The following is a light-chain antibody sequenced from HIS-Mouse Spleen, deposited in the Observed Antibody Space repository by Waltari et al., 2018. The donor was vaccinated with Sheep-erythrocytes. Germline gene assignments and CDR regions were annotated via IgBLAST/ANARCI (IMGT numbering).Light chain of an antibody. V-gene: IGKV1-8*01. J-gene: IGKJ2*01. CDR1: QGISSS. CDR3: QQYYSYPYT. CDR2: AAS. Sequence: AIRMTQSPSSLSASTGDRVTITWRASQGISSSLAWYQQKPGKATKLLIYAASTLQSGVPSRFSGSGSGTDFTLTISCLQSEDFATYYCQQYYSYPYTFGQGTKLEIK.